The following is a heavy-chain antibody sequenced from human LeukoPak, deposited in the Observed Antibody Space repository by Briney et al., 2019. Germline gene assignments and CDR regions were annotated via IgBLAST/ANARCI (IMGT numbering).Heavy chain of an antibody. CDR3: AKDSTVYPTEYFQH. J-gene: IGHJ1*01. CDR2: ISGSGGST. Sequence: GGSLRLSCAASGFTFSGYAMSWVRQAPGKGLEWISAISGSGGSTYYADSVKGRFTISRDNSKNTLYLQMNSLRAEDTAVYYCAKDSTVYPTEYFQHWGQGTLVTVSS. V-gene: IGHV3-23*01. CDR1: GFTFSGYA. D-gene: IGHD1-14*01.